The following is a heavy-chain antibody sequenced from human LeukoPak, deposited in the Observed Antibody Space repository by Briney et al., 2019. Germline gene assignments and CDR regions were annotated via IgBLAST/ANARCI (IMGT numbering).Heavy chain of an antibody. D-gene: IGHD3-3*01. CDR2: ISGSGGST. CDR1: GFTFSSYA. Sequence: PGGSLRLSCAASGFTFSSYAMSWVRQAPGKGLEWVSAISGSGGSTYYADSVKGRFTISRDNSKNTPYLQMNSLRAEDTAVYYCARQLRFLEWLYDDNPYYYYGMDVWGQGTTVTVSS. CDR3: ARQLRFLEWLYDDNPYYYYGMDV. J-gene: IGHJ6*02. V-gene: IGHV3-23*01.